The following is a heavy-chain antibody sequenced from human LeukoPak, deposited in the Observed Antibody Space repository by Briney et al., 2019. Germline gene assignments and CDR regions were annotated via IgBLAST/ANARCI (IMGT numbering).Heavy chain of an antibody. Sequence: ASVKVSCKASGYTFTTYTITWVRQAPGQGLEWMGWISAYNGNTNYAQKLQGRVTMTTDTSTSTAYMELRSLASDDTAVYYCARRGPVGGGWGFDYWGQGTLVTVSS. CDR1: GYTFTTYT. V-gene: IGHV1-18*01. J-gene: IGHJ4*02. CDR2: ISAYNGNT. CDR3: ARRGPVGGGWGFDY. D-gene: IGHD6-19*01.